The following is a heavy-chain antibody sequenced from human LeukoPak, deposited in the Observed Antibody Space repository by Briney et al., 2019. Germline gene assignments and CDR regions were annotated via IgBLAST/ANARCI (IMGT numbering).Heavy chain of an antibody. CDR1: GFTFSNYA. J-gene: IGHJ5*02. CDR2: ISGSDENT. D-gene: IGHD1-26*01. V-gene: IGHV3-23*01. CDR3: AAYRYGGSRRFDP. Sequence: GGSLRLSCAASGFTFSNYAMSWVRQAPGKGLEWVSTISGSDENTYYADSVKGRFTISRDNSKNTLYLQMSSLRAEDTAVYYCAAYRYGGSRRFDPWGQGTLVTVSS.